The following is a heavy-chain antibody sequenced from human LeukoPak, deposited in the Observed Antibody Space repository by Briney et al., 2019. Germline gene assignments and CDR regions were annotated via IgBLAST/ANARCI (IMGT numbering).Heavy chain of an antibody. CDR1: GDSLRKSTFY. D-gene: IGHD2-21*02. J-gene: IGHJ4*02. CDR2: IYYSGGA. CDR3: ARTHCEGDCFSAIRY. Sequence: SETLSLTCTVSGDSLRKSTFYWVWIRQPPGKGLEWIGSIYYSGGADYNPSLQSRVTISVDTSKNEFSLKVRSVTAADTAVCFCARTHCEGDCFSAIRYWGQGTPVTVSS. V-gene: IGHV4-39*07.